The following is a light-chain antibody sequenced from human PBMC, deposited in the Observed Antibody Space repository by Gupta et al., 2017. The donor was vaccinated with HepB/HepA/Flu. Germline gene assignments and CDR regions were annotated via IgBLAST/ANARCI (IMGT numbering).Light chain of an antibody. V-gene: IGKV1-12*01. CDR1: EGITNW. CDR3: QLVNSFPRT. Sequence: DIQVTQSPSSVSASVGDRVTITCRASEGITNWLAWYQQKPGKAPKLLIYGASTLQSGVPSRFSGSGSGTDFTLTISSLQPEDFATYYCQLVNSFPRTFGRGTKVEIK. CDR2: GAS. J-gene: IGKJ1*01.